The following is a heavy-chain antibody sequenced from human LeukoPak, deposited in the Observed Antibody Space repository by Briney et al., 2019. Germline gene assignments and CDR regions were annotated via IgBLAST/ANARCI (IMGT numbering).Heavy chain of an antibody. J-gene: IGHJ6*03. D-gene: IGHD2-2*01. Sequence: GGSLRLSCTASGFTFSSYSMNWVRQAPGKGLEWVSYISSSGSTIYYADSVRGRFTISRDNAKNSLYLQMNSLRAEDTAVYYCARDGEDCSSTSCYYYYYYYMDVWGKGTTVTVSS. CDR1: GFTFSSYS. CDR3: ARDGEDCSSTSCYYYYYYYMDV. V-gene: IGHV3-48*04. CDR2: ISSSGSTI.